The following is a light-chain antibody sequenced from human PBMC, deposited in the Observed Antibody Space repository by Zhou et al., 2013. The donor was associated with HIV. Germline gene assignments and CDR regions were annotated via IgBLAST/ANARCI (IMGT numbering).Light chain of an antibody. CDR3: QQRSNWPWT. CDR2: DAS. Sequence: EIVMTQSPATLSVSPGERVTLSCRASQSVSSYLAWYQQKPGQAPRLLIYDASNRATGIPARFSGSGSVTDFTLTISSLEAEDFAVYYCQQRSNWPWTFGQGTKVEMK. CDR1: QSVSSY. V-gene: IGKV3-11*01. J-gene: IGKJ1*01.